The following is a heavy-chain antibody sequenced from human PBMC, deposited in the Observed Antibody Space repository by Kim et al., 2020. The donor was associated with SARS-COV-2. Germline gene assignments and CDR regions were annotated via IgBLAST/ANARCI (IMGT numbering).Heavy chain of an antibody. J-gene: IGHJ4*02. CDR3: ARGRITIFGVVTEFDY. D-gene: IGHD3-3*01. Sequence: LKSRVTISVGASKKQFSLKLSSVTAADTAVYYCARGRITIFGVVTEFDYWGQGTLVTVSS. V-gene: IGHV4-31*02.